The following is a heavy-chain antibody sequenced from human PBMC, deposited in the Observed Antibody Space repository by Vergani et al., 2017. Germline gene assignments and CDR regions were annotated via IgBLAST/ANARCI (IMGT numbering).Heavy chain of an antibody. CDR1: GFTSSYYG. J-gene: IGHJ4*02. Sequence: QVHLVESGGGVVQPGRSLRLSCVVSGFTSSYYGMHWVRQAPGKGLEWVAVISYDGTQKYYADSVKGRFTISRDNSKNTLYLQMNSLRAEDTAVYYCAKDYGDYTYYFDYWGQGTLVTVSS. D-gene: IGHD4-17*01. V-gene: IGHV3-30*18. CDR3: AKDYGDYTYYFDY. CDR2: ISYDGTQK.